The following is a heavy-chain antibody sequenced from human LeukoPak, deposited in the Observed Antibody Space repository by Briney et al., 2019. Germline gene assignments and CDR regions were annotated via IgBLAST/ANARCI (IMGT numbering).Heavy chain of an antibody. J-gene: IGHJ4*02. Sequence: SETLSLTCTVSGGSISSGSYYWSWIRQPAGKGLEWIGRIYTSGSTNYNPFLKSRVTISVDTSKNQFSLKLSSVTAADTAVYYCARLYGSGSSLYFDYWGQGTLVTVSS. CDR3: ARLYGSGSSLYFDY. CDR2: IYTSGST. CDR1: GGSISSGSYY. D-gene: IGHD3-10*01. V-gene: IGHV4-61*02.